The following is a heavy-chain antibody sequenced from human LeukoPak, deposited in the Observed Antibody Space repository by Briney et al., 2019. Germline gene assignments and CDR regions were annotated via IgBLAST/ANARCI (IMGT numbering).Heavy chain of an antibody. J-gene: IGHJ4*02. CDR2: INWNGGST. V-gene: IGHV3-20*04. CDR1: GFTFDDYG. D-gene: IGHD3-22*01. Sequence: GGSLRLSCAASGFTFDDYGMSWVRQAPGKGLEWVSGINWNGGSTGYADSEKGRFTISRDNAKNSLYLQMNSLRAEDTALYYCARDYDSSGYYYSSYWGQGTLVTVSS. CDR3: ARDYDSSGYYYSSY.